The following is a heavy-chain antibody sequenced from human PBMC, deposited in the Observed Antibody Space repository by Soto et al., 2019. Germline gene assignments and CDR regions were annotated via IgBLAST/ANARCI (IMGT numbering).Heavy chain of an antibody. CDR2: IIPIFGTA. V-gene: IGHV1-69*06. Sequence: QVQLVQSGAEVKKPGSSVKVSCKASGGTFSSYAISWVRQAPGQGLEWMGGIIPIFGTANYAQKFQGRVTITADKSTMTAYMERSSLRSEDTAVYYCARDRTPRYSSSWLQYYYYYGMDVWGQGTTVTVSS. J-gene: IGHJ6*02. CDR3: ARDRTPRYSSSWLQYYYYYGMDV. CDR1: GGTFSSYA. D-gene: IGHD6-13*01.